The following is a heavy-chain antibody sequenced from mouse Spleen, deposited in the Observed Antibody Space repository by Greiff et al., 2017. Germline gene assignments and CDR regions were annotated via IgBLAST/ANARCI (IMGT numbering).Heavy chain of an antibody. J-gene: IGHJ4*01. Sequence: VQLQQSGAELVKPGASVKLSCKASGYTFTSYYMYWVKQRPGQGLEWIGEINPSNGGTNFNEKFKSKATLTVDKSSSTAYMQLSSLTSEDSAVYYCTRDGPYYAMDYWGQGTSVTVSS. CDR3: TRDGPYYAMDY. D-gene: IGHD2-3*01. CDR1: GYTFTSYY. V-gene: IGHV1S81*02. CDR2: INPSNGGT.